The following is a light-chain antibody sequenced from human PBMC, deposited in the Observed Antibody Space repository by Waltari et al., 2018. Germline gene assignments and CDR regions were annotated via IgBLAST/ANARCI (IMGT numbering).Light chain of an antibody. CDR1: SSNLAAGYD. CDR2: SDT. J-gene: IGLJ3*02. V-gene: IGLV1-40*01. CDR3: QSYDRSLSGSV. Sequence: QSVLTQPPSVSGAPGQRVTISCTGSSSNLAAGYDVHWYQHFPGAGPKLIISSDTHRPSGVPDRFSGSKSGTSASLAVTGLQADDEADYYCQSYDRSLSGSVFGGGTKLTVL.